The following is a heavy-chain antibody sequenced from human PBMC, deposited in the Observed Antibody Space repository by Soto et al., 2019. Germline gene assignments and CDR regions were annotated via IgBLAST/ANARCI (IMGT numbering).Heavy chain of an antibody. J-gene: IGHJ4*02. CDR1: GGSFSGYY. CDR3: ARERYFDWLPKRQHFDY. V-gene: IGHV4-34*01. CDR2: INHSGST. D-gene: IGHD3-9*01. Sequence: SETLSLTCAVYGGSFSGYYWSWIRQPPGKGLEWIGEINHSGSTNYNPSLKSRVTISVDTSKNQFSLKLSSVTAADTAVYYCARERYFDWLPKRQHFDYWGQGTLVPVSS.